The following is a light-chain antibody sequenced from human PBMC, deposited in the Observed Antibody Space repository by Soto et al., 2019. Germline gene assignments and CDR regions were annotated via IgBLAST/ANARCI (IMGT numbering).Light chain of an antibody. V-gene: IGLV2-11*01. CDR1: SSDVGGYNY. CDR3: CSYAGSYTWV. J-gene: IGLJ3*02. Sequence: QSVLTQPRSVSGSPGQSVTLSCTGTSSDVGGYNYVSWYQQHPGKAPKLMIDDVNKRPSGVPDRFSGSRSGNTASLTISGLQAEDEADYYCCSYAGSYTWVFGGGTKVTVL. CDR2: DVN.